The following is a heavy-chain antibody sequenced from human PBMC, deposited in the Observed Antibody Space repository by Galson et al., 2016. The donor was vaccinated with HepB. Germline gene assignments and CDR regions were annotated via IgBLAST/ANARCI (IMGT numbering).Heavy chain of an antibody. V-gene: IGHV3-7*01. CDR2: INQDGSEK. J-gene: IGHJ5*01. D-gene: IGHD3-22*01. Sequence: SLRLSCAASGFTFSCYWMSWVRQAPGKGLEWVANINQDGSEKNYVDSVKGRFTISRDNAKNSLYLQMNSLRAEDTAVYYCAGETGDYYDSRGYYSNNWFDPWGQGTMVTVS. CDR3: AGETGDYYDSRGYYSNNWFDP. CDR1: GFTFSCYW.